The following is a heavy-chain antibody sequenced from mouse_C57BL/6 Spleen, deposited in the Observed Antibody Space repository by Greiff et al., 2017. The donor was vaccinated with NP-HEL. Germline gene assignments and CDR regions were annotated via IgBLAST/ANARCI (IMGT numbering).Heavy chain of an antibody. Sequence: VMLVESGPGLVAPSQSLSITCTVSGFSLTSYGVHWVRQPPGKGLEWLVVIWSDGSTTYNSALKSRLSISKDNSKSQVFLKMNSLQTDDTAMYYCARHNYGSLYWYFDVWGTGTTVTVSS. CDR2: IWSDGST. D-gene: IGHD1-1*01. J-gene: IGHJ1*03. V-gene: IGHV2-6-1*01. CDR1: GFSLTSYG. CDR3: ARHNYGSLYWYFDV.